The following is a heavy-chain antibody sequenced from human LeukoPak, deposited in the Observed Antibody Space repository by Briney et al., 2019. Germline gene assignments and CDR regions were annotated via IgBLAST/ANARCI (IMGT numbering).Heavy chain of an antibody. Sequence: PGKSLRLSCAASGFTFNTYAMHWVRQAPGKGLEWVAFIRYDGSNKYYADSVKGRFTISRDNSKNTLYLQMNSLRAEDTAVYYCAMKSGGSWGQGTLVTVSS. J-gene: IGHJ4*02. D-gene: IGHD2-15*01. CDR2: IRYDGSNK. V-gene: IGHV3-30*04. CDR3: AMKSGGS. CDR1: GFTFNTYA.